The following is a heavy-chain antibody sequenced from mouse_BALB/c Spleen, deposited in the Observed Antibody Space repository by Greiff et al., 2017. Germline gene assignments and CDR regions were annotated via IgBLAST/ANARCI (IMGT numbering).Heavy chain of an antibody. Sequence: EVKLQESGAELVRPGALVKLSCKASGFNIKDYYMHWVKQRPEQGLEWIGWIDPENGNTIYDPKFQGKASITADTSSNTAYLQLSSLTSEDTAVYYCVIYYGNYDAMDYWGQGTSVTVSA. CDR3: VIYYGNYDAMDY. CDR2: IDPENGNT. V-gene: IGHV14-1*02. J-gene: IGHJ4*01. D-gene: IGHD2-1*01. CDR1: GFNIKDYY.